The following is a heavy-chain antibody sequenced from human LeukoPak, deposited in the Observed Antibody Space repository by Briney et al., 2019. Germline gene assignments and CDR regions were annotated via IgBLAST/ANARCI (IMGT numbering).Heavy chain of an antibody. CDR3: ARGLRRYCSSTSCPFGY. CDR1: GYTFTNYE. CDR2: MNPNSGDT. J-gene: IGHJ4*02. V-gene: IGHV1-8*03. D-gene: IGHD2-2*01. Sequence: ASVKVSCKASGYTFTNYEINWVRQATGQGLEWMGWMNPNSGDTGYAEKFQGRVTITRNTSISTAYMELNILRSEDTAVYYCARGLRRYCSSTSCPFGYWGQGTLVTVSS.